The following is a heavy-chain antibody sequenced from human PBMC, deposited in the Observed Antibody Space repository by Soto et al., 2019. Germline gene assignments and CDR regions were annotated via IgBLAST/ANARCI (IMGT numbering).Heavy chain of an antibody. Sequence: SETLSLTCTVSGGSIGTYYWSWIRQPPQKRLEWIGYIYYSGSTNQNPSLKSRVTMSVDTSKNQFSLKLSSVTAADTAVYYCARRDCSGGSCYQYYFDYWGQGTLVTVSS. CDR1: GGSIGTYY. V-gene: IGHV4-59*08. J-gene: IGHJ4*02. CDR2: IYYSGST. CDR3: ARRDCSGGSCYQYYFDY. D-gene: IGHD2-15*01.